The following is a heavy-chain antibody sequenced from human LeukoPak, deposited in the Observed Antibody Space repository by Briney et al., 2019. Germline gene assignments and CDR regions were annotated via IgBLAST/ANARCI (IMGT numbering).Heavy chain of an antibody. Sequence: PGVSLRLSCAASGFTFSSYAMSWVRQAPGKGLEWVSAISGSGGSTYYADSVKGRFTISRDNSKNTLYLQMNSLRAEGTAVYYCAKAPSGYCSSTSCPTYYYYYMDVWGKGTTVTVSS. CDR3: AKAPSGYCSSTSCPTYYYYYMDV. V-gene: IGHV3-23*01. D-gene: IGHD2-2*01. CDR2: ISGSGGST. J-gene: IGHJ6*03. CDR1: GFTFSSYA.